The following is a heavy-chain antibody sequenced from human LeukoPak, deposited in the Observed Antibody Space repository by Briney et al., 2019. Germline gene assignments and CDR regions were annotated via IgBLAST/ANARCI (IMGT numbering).Heavy chain of an antibody. Sequence: GESLKISCKGSGYSFTNYWIGWVRQMPGKGLEWMGIIYPGDSDTRYSPSFQGQVTISADKSISTAYLQWSSLKASDTAMYYCARQLGYSSSPDAFDIWGQGTMVTVSS. CDR1: GYSFTNYW. V-gene: IGHV5-51*01. CDR3: ARQLGYSSSPDAFDI. D-gene: IGHD6-13*01. J-gene: IGHJ3*02. CDR2: IYPGDSDT.